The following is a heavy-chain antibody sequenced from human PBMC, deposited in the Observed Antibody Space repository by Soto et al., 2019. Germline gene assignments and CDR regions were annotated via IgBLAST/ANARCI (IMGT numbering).Heavy chain of an antibody. CDR1: GGSFSGYY. V-gene: IGHV4-34*01. Sequence: SETLSLTCAVYGGSFSGYYWSWIRQPPGKGLEWIGEINHSGSTNYNPSLKSRVTISVDTSKNQFSLKLSSVTAADTAVYYCARAQLKTTCYYGSGSYLDVWGQGTTVTVSS. CDR2: INHSGST. CDR3: ARAQLKTTCYYGSGSYLDV. J-gene: IGHJ6*02. D-gene: IGHD3-10*01.